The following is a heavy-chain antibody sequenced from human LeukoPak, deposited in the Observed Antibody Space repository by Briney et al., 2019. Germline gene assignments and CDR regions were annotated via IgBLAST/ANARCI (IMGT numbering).Heavy chain of an antibody. CDR1: GYSFTSYW. J-gene: IGHJ5*02. D-gene: IGHD2-15*01. CDR2: IAPGDSYT. V-gene: IGHV5-10-1*01. CDR3: ARHDGYCSGGSCRNWFDP. Sequence: GESLRISCKGSGYSFTSYWISWVRQMPGKGLEWMGRIAPGDSYTKYSPSFQGHVTISADKSITPAYLQWSSLKASDTAMYYCARHDGYCSGGSCRNWFDPWGQGTPVTVSS.